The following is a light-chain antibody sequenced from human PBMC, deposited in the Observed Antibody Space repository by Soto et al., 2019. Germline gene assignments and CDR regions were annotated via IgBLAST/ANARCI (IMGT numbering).Light chain of an antibody. Sequence: EIVLTQSPATLSLSPGERATLSCRASQSVGSYLAWYQQKPGQSPSLLIHDASYRATGIPPRFSGSGSGTDFTLTISSLAPEDFAGYYCQQRSDWPRTFGQGTRLEIK. CDR3: QQRSDWPRT. CDR2: DAS. J-gene: IGKJ5*01. CDR1: QSVGSY. V-gene: IGKV3-11*01.